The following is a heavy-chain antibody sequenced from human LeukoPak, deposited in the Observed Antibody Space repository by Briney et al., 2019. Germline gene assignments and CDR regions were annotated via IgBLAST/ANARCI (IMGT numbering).Heavy chain of an antibody. CDR2: IYYSGST. J-gene: IGHJ6*03. D-gene: IGHD2-15*01. V-gene: IGHV4-39*07. Sequence: SETLSLTCTVSGGSISSSSYYWGWIRQPPGKGLEWIGSIYYSGSTYYNPSLKSRASISVDTSKKQFSRKLSSVTAADTAVYYCVGWRDYYYYYMDVWGKGTTVTVSS. CDR3: VGWRDYYYYYMDV. CDR1: GGSISSSSYY.